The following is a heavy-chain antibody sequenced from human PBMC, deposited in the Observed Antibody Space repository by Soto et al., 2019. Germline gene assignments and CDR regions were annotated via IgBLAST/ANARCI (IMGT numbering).Heavy chain of an antibody. J-gene: IGHJ6*02. V-gene: IGHV5-10-1*01. CDR1: GYSFTSYW. CDR2: IDPSDSYT. CDR3: ARQGRVISPNSYGMDV. Sequence: PGESLKISCKGSGYSFTSYWIIWVRQMPGKGLEWMGRIDPSDSYTNYSPSFQGHVTISADKSISTAYLQWSSLKASDTAMYYCARQGRVISPNSYGMDVWGQGTTVTVSS. D-gene: IGHD2-15*01.